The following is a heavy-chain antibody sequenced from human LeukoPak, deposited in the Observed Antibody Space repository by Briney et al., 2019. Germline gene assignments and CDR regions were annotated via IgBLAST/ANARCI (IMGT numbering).Heavy chain of an antibody. J-gene: IGHJ4*02. CDR1: GFTFSDYY. V-gene: IGHV3-11*01. D-gene: IGHD6-19*01. Sequence: GGSLRLSCAASGFTFSDYYMSWIRQDPGKGLEWVSYISSSGSTIYYADSVKGRFTISRDNAKNSLYLQMNSLRAEDTAVYYCAGRIAVAGFFDYWGQGTLVTVSS. CDR2: ISSSGSTI. CDR3: AGRIAVAGFFDY.